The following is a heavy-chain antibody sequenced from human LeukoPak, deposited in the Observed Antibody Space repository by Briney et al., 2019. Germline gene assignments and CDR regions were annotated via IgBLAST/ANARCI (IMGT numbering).Heavy chain of an antibody. V-gene: IGHV5-10-1*01. D-gene: IGHD3-9*01. CDR3: ASTSDILTGPGDDY. CDR1: GYSFTSYW. Sequence: GESLQISCKGSGYSFTSYWISWLRHMPGKGLEWRGRIVPSDSYTNYSPSFQGHVAISADKSISTAYLQWSSLKASDTAMYYCASTSDILTGPGDDYWGQGTLVTVSS. CDR2: IVPSDSYT. J-gene: IGHJ4*02.